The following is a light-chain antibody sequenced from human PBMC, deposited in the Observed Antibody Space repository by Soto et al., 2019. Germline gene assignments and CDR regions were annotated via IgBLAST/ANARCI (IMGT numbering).Light chain of an antibody. CDR3: SSFAVTHNYV. J-gene: IGLJ1*01. V-gene: IGLV2-8*01. CDR2: EVN. CDR1: SSDVGGYNH. Sequence: QSVLTQPPSASGSPGQSVTISCIGTSSDVGGYNHVSWYQQHPGKAPKLMISEVNKRSSGVPDRFSGSKSGDTASLTVSGLQAEDEADYYCSSFAVTHNYVFGTGTKVTVL.